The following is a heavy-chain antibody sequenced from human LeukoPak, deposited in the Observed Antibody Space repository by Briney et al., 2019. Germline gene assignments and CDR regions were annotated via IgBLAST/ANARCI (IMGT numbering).Heavy chain of an antibody. CDR1: GFTFSSHN. CDR3: ARDRRRKDYYDSSGYYLAFAFDI. Sequence: GGSLRLSCAASGFTFSSHNMIWVRQAPGKGLEWVSSISSSSSYIYYADSVKGRFTISRHNAKNSLYLQMNSLRAEDTAVYYCARDRRRKDYYDSSGYYLAFAFDIWGQGTMVTVSS. V-gene: IGHV3-21*04. CDR2: ISSSSSYI. J-gene: IGHJ3*02. D-gene: IGHD3-22*01.